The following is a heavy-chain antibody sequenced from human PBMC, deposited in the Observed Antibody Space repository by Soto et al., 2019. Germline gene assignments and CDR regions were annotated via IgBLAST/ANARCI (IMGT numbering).Heavy chain of an antibody. CDR2: ISRSSTGI. CDR3: GRAVTWGLDV. V-gene: IGHV3-48*02. Sequence: EVQLVESGGGLVQPGGSLRLSCAASGFTFSLYSMSWVRQAPGKGLEWVSYISRSSTGIHYADSVKGRFTISRDDATNSMHLEMNRLRDGDTAVDYCGRAVTWGLDVWGQGTTVSISS. D-gene: IGHD3-10*01. J-gene: IGHJ6*02. CDR1: GFTFSLYS.